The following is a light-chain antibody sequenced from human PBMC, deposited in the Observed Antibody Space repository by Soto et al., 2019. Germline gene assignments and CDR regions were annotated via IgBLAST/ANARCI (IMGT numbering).Light chain of an antibody. J-gene: IGKJ1*01. Sequence: EIVLTQSPGTLSLSPGERATLSCRASQSVRSNYLAWYQQRPGQAPRLLIYGASSRATGITDNFSGSGSGTDFTLTISRLEPEDFAVYYCQEYGGSSWTFGQGTKVEIK. CDR3: QEYGGSSWT. CDR2: GAS. CDR1: QSVRSNY. V-gene: IGKV3-20*01.